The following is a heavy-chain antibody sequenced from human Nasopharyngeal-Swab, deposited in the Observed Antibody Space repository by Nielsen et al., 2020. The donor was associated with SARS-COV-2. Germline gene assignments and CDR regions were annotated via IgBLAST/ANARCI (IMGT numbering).Heavy chain of an antibody. Sequence: SGPTLVKPPQTVTLTCTFSGFSLSTSGMCVSWIRQPPGKGLEWIGYIYYSGSTNYNPSLKSRITISVDTSKNQFSLRLSSVTAADTAVYYCAKKDKLQHLDAFDIWGQGTVVTVSS. V-gene: IGHV4-61*08. J-gene: IGHJ3*02. D-gene: IGHD6-13*01. CDR2: IYYSGST. CDR1: GFSLSTSGMC. CDR3: AKKDKLQHLDAFDI.